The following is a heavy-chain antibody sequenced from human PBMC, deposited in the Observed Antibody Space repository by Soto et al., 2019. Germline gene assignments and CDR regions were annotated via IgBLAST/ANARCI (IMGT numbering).Heavy chain of an antibody. J-gene: IGHJ4*02. V-gene: IGHV1-69*01. D-gene: IGHD3-22*01. CDR3: ARDLSSDSNGFRGYDL. Sequence: QVHLVQSVAEVKKPGSSVKVSCKASGGTVSSYAITWVRQAPGKGLEWMGVFIPIFVSAHYAQKFQGRVTITADESTSTDYMEMSGLRSEDTEIYYCARDLSSDSNGFRGYDLWGQGNLVTIS. CDR2: FIPIFVSA. CDR1: GGTVSSYA.